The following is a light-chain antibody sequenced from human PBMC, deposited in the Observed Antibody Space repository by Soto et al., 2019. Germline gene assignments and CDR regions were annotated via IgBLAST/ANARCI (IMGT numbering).Light chain of an antibody. J-gene: IGKJ5*01. Sequence: DVMITQTRLSLSVATAQPASISCKSSQSLLHITGETFLFWYLQKPGQSPQLLIYEVSTRVSGVPDRFSGSGSGTDFTLEISRVETDDVGIYYCMQSTQLPPTFGQGTRLEIK. CDR2: EVS. V-gene: IGKV2D-29*02. CDR1: QSLLHITGETF. CDR3: MQSTQLPPT.